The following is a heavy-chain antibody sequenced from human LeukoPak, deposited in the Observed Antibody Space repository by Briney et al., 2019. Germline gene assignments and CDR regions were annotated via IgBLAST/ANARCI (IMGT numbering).Heavy chain of an antibody. CDR1: GGTFSSYA. J-gene: IGHJ4*02. CDR2: IIPIFGTA. CDR3: ALIAAAGHGPYFDY. V-gene: IGHV1-69*05. Sequence: GASVKVSCKASGGTFSSYAISWVRQAPGQGLKWMGGIIPIFGTANYAQKFQGRVTITTDESTSTAYMELSSLRSEDTAVYYCALIAAAGHGPYFDYWGQGTLVTVSS. D-gene: IGHD6-13*01.